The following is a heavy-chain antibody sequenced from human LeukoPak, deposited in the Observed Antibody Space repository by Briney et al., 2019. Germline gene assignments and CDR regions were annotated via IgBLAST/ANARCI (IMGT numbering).Heavy chain of an antibody. J-gene: IGHJ3*02. CDR1: GFILSSNH. V-gene: IGHV3-53*01. CDR2: IYSGGGT. CDR3: AARWGYNGFDI. Sequence: GGSLRLSCAASGFILSSNHMSWVRQAPGKGLEWVSVIYSGGGTYYADSVKGRFTISRDKSKNTLYLQINSLRAEDTALFYCAARWGYNGFDIWGQGTMVAVSS. D-gene: IGHD5-18*01.